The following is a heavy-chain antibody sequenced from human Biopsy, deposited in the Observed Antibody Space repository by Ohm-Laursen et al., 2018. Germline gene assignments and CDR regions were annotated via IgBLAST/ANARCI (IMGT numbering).Heavy chain of an antibody. CDR2: IIGTTTKT. CDR1: GFTFNIYA. CDR3: ARDYTWNYVGIGY. V-gene: IGHV3-23*01. Sequence: SLRLSCAASGFTFNIYAMNWVRQAPGKGLEWVSTIIGTTTKTYYADSVKGRFTISRDNSKNTVSLQMDSLRAEDTALYYCARDYTWNYVGIGYWGQGTLVTVSS. J-gene: IGHJ4*02. D-gene: IGHD1-7*01.